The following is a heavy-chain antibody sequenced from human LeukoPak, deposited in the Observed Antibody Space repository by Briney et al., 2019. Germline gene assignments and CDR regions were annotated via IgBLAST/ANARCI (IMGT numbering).Heavy chain of an antibody. Sequence: ASVKVSCKASGYTFTSYGISWVRQAPGQGLEWMGWISAYNGNTNYAQKLQGRVTMTTDTSTSTAYMELRSLRSDDTVVYYCARGCSSTSCFDYYYYGMDVWGQGTTVTVSS. CDR2: ISAYNGNT. CDR1: GYTFTSYG. V-gene: IGHV1-18*01. J-gene: IGHJ6*02. D-gene: IGHD2-2*01. CDR3: ARGCSSTSCFDYYYYGMDV.